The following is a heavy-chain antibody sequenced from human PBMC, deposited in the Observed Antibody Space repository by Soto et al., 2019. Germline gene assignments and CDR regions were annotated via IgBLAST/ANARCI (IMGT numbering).Heavy chain of an antibody. J-gene: IGHJ4*02. V-gene: IGHV3-23*01. CDR3: AKDGYSSSWYLFFFDY. Sequence: PGGSLRLSCAASGFTFSSYAMSWVRQAPGKGLEWVSAISGSGGSTYYADSVKGRFTISRDNSKNTLYLQMNSLRAEDTAVYYCAKDGYSSSWYLFFFDYWGQGTLVTVSS. D-gene: IGHD6-13*01. CDR1: GFTFSSYA. CDR2: ISGSGGST.